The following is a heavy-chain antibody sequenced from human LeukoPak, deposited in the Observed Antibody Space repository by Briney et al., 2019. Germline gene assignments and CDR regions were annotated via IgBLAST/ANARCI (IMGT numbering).Heavy chain of an antibody. Sequence: PGGSLRLSCAASGFTFSTSVMHWVRQAPGKGLEWVAVISYDGNNKYYADSVEGRFTISRDNSKNSLYLQMNSLRAEDTAVYYCARDLPKSGATSYYFDYWGQGTLVTVSS. V-gene: IGHV3-30*03. CDR2: ISYDGNNK. CDR1: GFTFSTSV. D-gene: IGHD5-12*01. CDR3: ARDLPKSGATSYYFDY. J-gene: IGHJ4*02.